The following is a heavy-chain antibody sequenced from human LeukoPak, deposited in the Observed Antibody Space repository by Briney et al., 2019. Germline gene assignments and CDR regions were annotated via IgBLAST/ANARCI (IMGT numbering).Heavy chain of an antibody. J-gene: IGHJ4*02. D-gene: IGHD3-22*01. Sequence: ASVKVSCKASGGTFSIYAISWVRQAPGQGLEWMGGIIPIFGTANYAQKFQGRVTITADESTSTAYMELSSLRSEDTAVYYCARVYLKRDYYDSSGYYSFDYWGQGTLVTVS. V-gene: IGHV1-69*13. CDR2: IIPIFGTA. CDR1: GGTFSIYA. CDR3: ARVYLKRDYYDSSGYYSFDY.